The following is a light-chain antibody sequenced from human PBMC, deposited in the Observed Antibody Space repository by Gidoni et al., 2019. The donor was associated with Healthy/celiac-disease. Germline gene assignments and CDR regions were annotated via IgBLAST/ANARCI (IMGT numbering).Light chain of an antibody. CDR1: QCISSA. J-gene: IGKJ5*01. Sequence: AIQLTKSPSSLSASVGDRVTITCRARQCISSALAWYQQKPGKAPKLLIYDASSLESGVPSRFSGSGSGTDFTLTISSLQPEDFATYYCQQFNSYPITFGQGTRLEIK. CDR3: QQFNSYPIT. CDR2: DAS. V-gene: IGKV1-13*02.